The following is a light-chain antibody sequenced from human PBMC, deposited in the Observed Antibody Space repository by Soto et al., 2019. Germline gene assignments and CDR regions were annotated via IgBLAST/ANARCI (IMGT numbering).Light chain of an antibody. V-gene: IGKV1-39*01. CDR2: GAS. J-gene: IGKJ2*01. CDR3: QQSYVTPRT. CDR1: ESIRSN. Sequence: DIQMTQSQYSLSASVGDRVTITCRASESIRSNLNWYQQKPGKAPKPMIYGASSLQSGVPSRFSGSGSGTDFTLIISSLQPEDFATYYCQQSYVTPRTFGQGTKLEIK.